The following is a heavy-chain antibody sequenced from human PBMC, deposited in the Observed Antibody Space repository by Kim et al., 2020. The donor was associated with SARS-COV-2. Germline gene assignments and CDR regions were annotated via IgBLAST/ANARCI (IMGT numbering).Heavy chain of an antibody. D-gene: IGHD3-3*01. CDR1: GFTFSSYG. CDR3: ARAHYDFWSGSLDY. Sequence: GGSLRLSCAASGFTFSSYGMHWVRQAPGKGLEWVAVIWNDGSNKYYADSVKGRFTISRDNSKNMLYLQMKSLRAEDTAVYYCARAHYDFWSGSLDYWGQGTLFTVPS. J-gene: IGHJ4*02. V-gene: IGHV3-33*01. CDR2: IWNDGSNK.